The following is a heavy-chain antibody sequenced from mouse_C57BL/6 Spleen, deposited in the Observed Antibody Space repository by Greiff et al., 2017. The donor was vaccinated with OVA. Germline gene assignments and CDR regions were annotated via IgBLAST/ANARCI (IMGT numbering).Heavy chain of an antibody. V-gene: IGHV5-9-1*02. CDR1: GFTFSSYA. J-gene: IGHJ4*01. CDR3: TRDEGSYGYAMDY. Sequence: DVQLVESGEGLVKPGGSLKLSCAASGFTFSSYAMSWVRQTPEKRLEWVAYISSGGDYIYYADTVKGRFTISRDNARNTLYLQMSSLKSEDTAMYYCTRDEGSYGYAMDYWGQGTSVTVSS. D-gene: IGHD1-1*01. CDR2: ISSGGDYI.